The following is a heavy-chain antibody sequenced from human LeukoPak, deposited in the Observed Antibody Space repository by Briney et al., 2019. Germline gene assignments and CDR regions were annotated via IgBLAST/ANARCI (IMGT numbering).Heavy chain of an antibody. J-gene: IGHJ5*02. CDR1: GGSISSYY. CDR3: ARPNYFGSGSYWFDP. Sequence: SETLSLTCTVSGGSISSYYWSWIRQPPGKGLEWIGYIYYGGSTTYNPSLKSRVTISVDTSKNQFSLKLSSVTAADTAVYYRARPNYFGSGSYWFDPWGQGTLVTVSS. D-gene: IGHD3-10*01. CDR2: IYYGGST. V-gene: IGHV4-59*08.